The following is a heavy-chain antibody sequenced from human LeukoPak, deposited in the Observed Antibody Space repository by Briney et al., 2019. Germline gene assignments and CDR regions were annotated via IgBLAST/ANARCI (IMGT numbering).Heavy chain of an antibody. D-gene: IGHD3-22*01. J-gene: IGHJ4*02. Sequence: PGGSLRLSCAASGFTFSSYWMHLVRQAPGKGLVWVSRINSDGSSTSYADSVKGRFTISRDNAKNTLYLQMNSLRAEDTAVYYCARPPYYYDSSGLSDYWGQGTLVTVSS. V-gene: IGHV3-74*01. CDR3: ARPPYYYDSSGLSDY. CDR2: INSDGSST. CDR1: GFTFSSYW.